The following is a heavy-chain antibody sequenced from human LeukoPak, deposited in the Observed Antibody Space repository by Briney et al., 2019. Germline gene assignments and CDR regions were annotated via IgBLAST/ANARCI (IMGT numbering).Heavy chain of an antibody. D-gene: IGHD6-19*01. J-gene: IGHJ4*02. CDR1: GFMFHNYA. Sequence: GGSLGLSCAAPGFMFHNYAIHWVRQAPGKGLEWVSLISGDGGSTFYADSVKGRFTISRDNSKNSLYLQMNSLRSDDTALYYCARESESSGWYDYWGQGTLVTVSS. CDR3: ARESESSGWYDY. V-gene: IGHV3-43*02. CDR2: ISGDGGST.